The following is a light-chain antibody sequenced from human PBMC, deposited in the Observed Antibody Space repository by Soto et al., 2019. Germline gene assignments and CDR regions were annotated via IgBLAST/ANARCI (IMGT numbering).Light chain of an antibody. Sequence: EIVLTQSPGTLSLSPGERATLSCMASQSVSSSYLAWYQQKPGRAPKLLIYDASTLESGVPSRFSGSGSGTEFTLTISSLQTEDFATYYCLQYNSYPWTFGQGTKVDI. CDR2: DAS. J-gene: IGKJ1*01. V-gene: IGKV3D-7*01. CDR1: QSVSSSY. CDR3: LQYNSYPWT.